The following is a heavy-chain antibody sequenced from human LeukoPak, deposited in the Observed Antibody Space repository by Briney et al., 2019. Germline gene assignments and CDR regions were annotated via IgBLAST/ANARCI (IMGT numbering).Heavy chain of an antibody. CDR2: INPNSGGT. CDR1: GYTFTGYY. CDR3: ARDRAAVTNYYYYGMDV. Sequence: ASVKVSCKASGYTFTGYYMHWVRQAPGQGLEWMGWINPNSGGTNYAQKFQGRVTMTRDTSISTAYMELSRLRSDDTAVYYCARDRAAVTNYYYYGMDVWGQGTTVTVSS. D-gene: IGHD6-13*01. V-gene: IGHV1-2*02. J-gene: IGHJ6*02.